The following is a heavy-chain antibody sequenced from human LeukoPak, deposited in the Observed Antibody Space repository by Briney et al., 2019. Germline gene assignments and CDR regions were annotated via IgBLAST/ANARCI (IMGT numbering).Heavy chain of an antibody. D-gene: IGHD6-13*01. J-gene: IGHJ3*02. Sequence: SQTLSLTCTVSGGSISSGSYYWSWIRQPAGRGLEWIGRIYTSGSTNYNPSLKSRVTISVDTSKSQFSLKLSSVTAADTAVYYCAREPEGVSSSWPPFIWGQGTMVTVSS. CDR2: IYTSGST. V-gene: IGHV4-61*02. CDR1: GGSISSGSYY. CDR3: AREPEGVSSSWPPFI.